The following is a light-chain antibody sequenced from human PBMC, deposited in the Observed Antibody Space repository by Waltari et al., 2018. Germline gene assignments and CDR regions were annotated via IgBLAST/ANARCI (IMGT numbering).Light chain of an antibody. V-gene: IGKV4-1*01. Sequence: DIVMTQSPDSLAVSLGERATINGKSSQSVFFSANSKNYLAWYQQKPGQPPKLLIYWASTRESGVPDRFSGSGSGTDFTLTISSLQAEDVAVYYCQQFYTTPPTFGQGTKVEIK. CDR2: WAS. CDR3: QQFYTTPPT. CDR1: QSVFFSANSKNY. J-gene: IGKJ1*01.